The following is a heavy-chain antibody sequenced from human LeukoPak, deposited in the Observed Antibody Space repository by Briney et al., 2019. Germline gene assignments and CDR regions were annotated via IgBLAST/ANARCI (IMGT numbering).Heavy chain of an antibody. CDR2: ISSSSSCI. J-gene: IGHJ4*02. Sequence: TGGSLRLSCAASGFTFSSYSMNWVRQAPGKGLEWVSSISSSSSCIYYADSVKGRFTISRDNAKNSLYLQMNSLRAEDTAVYYCARSPGEWEPMYYFDYWGQGTLVTVSS. V-gene: IGHV3-21*01. CDR1: GFTFSSYS. D-gene: IGHD1-26*01. CDR3: ARSPGEWEPMYYFDY.